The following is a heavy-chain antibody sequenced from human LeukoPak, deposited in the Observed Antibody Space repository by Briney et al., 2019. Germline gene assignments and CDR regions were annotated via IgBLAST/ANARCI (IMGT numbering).Heavy chain of an antibody. J-gene: IGHJ4*02. V-gene: IGHV4-59*08. CDR2: IYYSGST. CDR1: GGSISSYY. CDR3: ARGPHGYFDY. Sequence: SETPSLACTVSGGSISSYYWSWIRQPPGKGLEWIGYIYYSGSTNYNPSLKSRVTISVDTSKNQFSLRLSSVTAADTAVYYCARGPHGYFDYWGQGTLVTVSS.